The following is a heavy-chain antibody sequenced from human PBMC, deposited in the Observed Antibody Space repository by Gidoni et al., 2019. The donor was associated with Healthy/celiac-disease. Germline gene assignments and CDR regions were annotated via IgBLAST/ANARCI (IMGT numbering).Heavy chain of an antibody. CDR3: ARDGDCSGGSCIDY. D-gene: IGHD2-15*01. CDR2: IWYDGSNK. Sequence: QVQLVESGGGVVQPGRSLRLSCAASGFTFSSYGMHWVRQAPGKGLERVAVIWYDGSNKYYADSVKGRFTISRDNSKNTLYLQMNSLRAEDTAVYYCARDGDCSGGSCIDYWGQGTLVTVSS. V-gene: IGHV3-33*01. CDR1: GFTFSSYG. J-gene: IGHJ4*02.